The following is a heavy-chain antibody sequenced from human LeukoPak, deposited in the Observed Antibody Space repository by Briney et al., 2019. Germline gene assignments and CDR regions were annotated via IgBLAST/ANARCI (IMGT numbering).Heavy chain of an antibody. J-gene: IGHJ4*02. V-gene: IGHV3-11*06. CDR3: ARSGREATEIDY. CDR2: INGRGTYI. D-gene: IGHD1-1*01. CDR1: GFTFSDYF. Sequence: GGSLRLSCAASGFTFSDYFMSWVRQAPGKGLEWLSYINGRGTYIDYAESLKGRITISRDNAQNSLYLQMNSLRVEDTAVYYCARSGREATEIDYWGQGTLVTASS.